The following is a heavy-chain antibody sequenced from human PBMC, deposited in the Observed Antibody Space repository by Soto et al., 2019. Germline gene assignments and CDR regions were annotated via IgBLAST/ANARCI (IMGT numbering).Heavy chain of an antibody. V-gene: IGHV4-34*01. CDR2: INHSGST. D-gene: IGHD2-15*01. CDR3: ACDVVVAATNYFDY. CDR1: GGSFSGYY. Sequence: SETLSLTCAVYGGSFSGYYWSWIRQPPGKGLEWIGEINHSGSTNYNPSLKSRVTISVDTSKNQFSLKLSSVTAADTAVYYCACDVVVAATNYFDYWGQGTLVTVSS. J-gene: IGHJ4*02.